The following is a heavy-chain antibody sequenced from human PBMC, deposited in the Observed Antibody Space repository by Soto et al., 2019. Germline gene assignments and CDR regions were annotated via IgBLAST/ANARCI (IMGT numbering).Heavy chain of an antibody. CDR3: AKDVR. J-gene: IGHJ4*02. CDR2: IKEDGSES. V-gene: IGHV3-7*05. Sequence: EVQLVESGGDLVQPGGSLRLSCAASGFTFSTHWMSWVRQAPGKGLEWVANIKEDGSESYYADSVKGRFTISRDNAKNSLYLQMNGLSVEDTALYYCAKDVRWGQGTLVTVSS. CDR1: GFTFSTHW.